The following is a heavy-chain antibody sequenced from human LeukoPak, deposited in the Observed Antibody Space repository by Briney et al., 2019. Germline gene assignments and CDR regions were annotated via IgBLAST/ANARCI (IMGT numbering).Heavy chain of an antibody. V-gene: IGHV3-21*01. Sequence: GGSLRLSCAASGFTFSSYSMNWVRQAPGKGLEWVSSISSSSSYIYYADSVKGRFTISRDNAKNSLYLQMNSLRAEDTAVYYCARDLPTYSSSWYYYYYGMDVWGQGTTVTVSS. CDR1: GFTFSSYS. CDR3: ARDLPTYSSSWYYYYYGMDV. CDR2: ISSSSSYI. D-gene: IGHD6-13*01. J-gene: IGHJ6*02.